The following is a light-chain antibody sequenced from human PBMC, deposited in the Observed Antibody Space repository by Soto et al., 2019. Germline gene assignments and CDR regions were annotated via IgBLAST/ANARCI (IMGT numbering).Light chain of an antibody. CDR3: KQYNSYLYT. J-gene: IGKJ2*01. CDR2: DAS. V-gene: IGKV1-5*01. Sequence: DIHMTQSNSTLSASLGDRVTITCRASQSISVWLYWYQHKPGKAPKLLIYDASSLQSGVPSRFSGSGSGTEFTLTISSLQPDDVATYYCKQYNSYLYTFGQGTKVDIK. CDR1: QSISVW.